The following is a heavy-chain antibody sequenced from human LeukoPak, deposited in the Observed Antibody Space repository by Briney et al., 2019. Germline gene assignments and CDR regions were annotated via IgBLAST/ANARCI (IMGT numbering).Heavy chain of an antibody. CDR2: VTHSGST. Sequence: SETLSLTCAVYGGSFSGYYWSWIRQPPGKGLECIGDVTHSGSTNYNPSLKSRVTISVDTSKNQFSLKLSSVTAADTAVYHCARVLSIVVVPGATFWFDPWGQGTLVTVSS. J-gene: IGHJ5*02. V-gene: IGHV4-34*01. D-gene: IGHD2-2*01. CDR3: ARVLSIVVVPGATFWFDP. CDR1: GGSFSGYY.